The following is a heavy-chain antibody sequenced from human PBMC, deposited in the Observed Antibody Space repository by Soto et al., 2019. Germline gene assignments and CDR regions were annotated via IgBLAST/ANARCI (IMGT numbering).Heavy chain of an antibody. CDR3: ASRNRLLGVDY. V-gene: IGHV3-30-3*01. CDR2: ISYDGSNK. CDR1: GFTFSSYA. Sequence: QVQLVESGGGVVQPGRSLRLSCAASGFTFSSYAMHWVRQAPGKGLEWVAVISYDGSNKYYADSVKGRFTISRDNSKNTLYRQMNSLRAEDTAVYYCASRNRLLGVDYWGQGTLVTVSS. D-gene: IGHD1-26*01. J-gene: IGHJ4*02.